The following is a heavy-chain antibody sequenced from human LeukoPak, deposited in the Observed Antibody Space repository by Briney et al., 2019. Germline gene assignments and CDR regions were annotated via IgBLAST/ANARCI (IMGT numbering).Heavy chain of an antibody. D-gene: IGHD4-23*01. Sequence: GGSLRLSCAASGFTFDDYGMSWVRQAPGKGLEWVSGISWNGGSTGYADSVKGRFTISRDDAKNSLYLQMNSLRVEDTALYYCARDLAFTSTSDYGGWGQGTLVTVSS. CDR1: GFTFDDYG. J-gene: IGHJ4*02. V-gene: IGHV3-20*04. CDR3: ARDLAFTSTSDYGG. CDR2: ISWNGGST.